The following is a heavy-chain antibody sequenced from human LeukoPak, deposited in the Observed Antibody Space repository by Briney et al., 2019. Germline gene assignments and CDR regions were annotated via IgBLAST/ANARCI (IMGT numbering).Heavy chain of an antibody. CDR3: ARVDDSRTSYYYYYYMDV. Sequence: PGRSLRLSCAASGFTFSSYGMHWVRQAPGKGLEWVAVISYDGSNKYYADSVEGRFTIPRDNAKNSLYLQMNSLRAEDTAVYYCARVDDSRTSYYYYYYMDVWGKGTTVTVSS. D-gene: IGHD3/OR15-3a*01. CDR1: GFTFSSYG. CDR2: ISYDGSNK. J-gene: IGHJ6*03. V-gene: IGHV3-30*03.